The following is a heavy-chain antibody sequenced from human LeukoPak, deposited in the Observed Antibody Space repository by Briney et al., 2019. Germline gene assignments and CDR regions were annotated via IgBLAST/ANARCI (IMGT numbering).Heavy chain of an antibody. J-gene: IGHJ4*02. CDR3: TRGHHGLEY. CDR2: ISPSGSSI. D-gene: IGHD1-14*01. Sequence: PGGSLRLSCAASGFIVSSNYMSWVRQAPGKGPELVSYISPSGSSIFYVDSVKGRFTISRDNAKNSLYLQMNSLRAEDTAVYYCTRGHHGLEYWGQGTLVTVSS. V-gene: IGHV3-11*01. CDR1: GFIVSSNY.